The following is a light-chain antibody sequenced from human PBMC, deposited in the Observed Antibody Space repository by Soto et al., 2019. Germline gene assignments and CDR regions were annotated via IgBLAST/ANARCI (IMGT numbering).Light chain of an antibody. J-gene: IGLJ1*01. V-gene: IGLV3-1*01. CDR2: DI. Sequence: SSELTQPPSVSVSPGQTASITCSGDKLGKKYQDIKRPSGIPERFSGSNSGNTATLTISGTQAVDEADYYCQAWDSNTRVFGTGTKLTVL. CDR1: KLGKKY. CDR3: QAWDSNTRV.